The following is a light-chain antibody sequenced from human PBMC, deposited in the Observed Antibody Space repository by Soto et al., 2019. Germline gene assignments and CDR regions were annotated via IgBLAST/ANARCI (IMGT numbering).Light chain of an antibody. V-gene: IGKV1-9*01. CDR1: QGISSY. CDR3: QHLKSYPIT. J-gene: IGKJ5*01. Sequence: DIQLTQSPSFLSASVGDRVTITCRASQGISSYLAWYQQKPGKAPKLLIYGASTLQRGVSSRFSGSGSWTEFTLPISNLQPEDFATYCCQHLKSYPITFGQGTRLDIK. CDR2: GAS.